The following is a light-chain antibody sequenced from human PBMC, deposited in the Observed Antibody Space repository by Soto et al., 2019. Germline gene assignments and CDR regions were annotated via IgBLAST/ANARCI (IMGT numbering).Light chain of an antibody. V-gene: IGKV3-15*01. CDR1: QSVNNN. CDR3: QQYNNLHPDT. CDR2: GAS. J-gene: IGKJ2*01. Sequence: EIILTQSPASLSVSPGERATLSCRASQSVNNNFAWYQQKPGQAPRHLIYGASTRATSIPGRFRGSGSWTEFTLTITSLQSEDFAVYFCQQYNNLHPDTFGQGTKLEIK.